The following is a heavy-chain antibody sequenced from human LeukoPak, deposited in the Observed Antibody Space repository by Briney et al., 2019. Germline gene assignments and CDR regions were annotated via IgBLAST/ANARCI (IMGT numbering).Heavy chain of an antibody. CDR2: IWYDGSNK. D-gene: IGHD1-26*01. Sequence: GGSLRLSCAASGFTFSGYGMHWVRQAPGKGLEWVADIWYDGSNKYYADSVEGRFTISRDNSKNTLYLQMNSLRAEDTAVYYCATAVGATEAIDFDYWGQGTLVTVSS. V-gene: IGHV3-33*01. J-gene: IGHJ4*02. CDR1: GFTFSGYG. CDR3: ATAVGATEAIDFDY.